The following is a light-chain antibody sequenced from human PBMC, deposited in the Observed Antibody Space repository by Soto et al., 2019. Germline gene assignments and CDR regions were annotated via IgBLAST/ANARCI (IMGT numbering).Light chain of an antibody. CDR3: QQYGSSPLT. Sequence: EIVLTQSPGTLSLSPGERATLSCRASQSVSSSSLAWYQQIPGQAPRLLIYGASSRATGIPDRFSGSGSGTYFTRTISRLEPEDFAVYYCQQYGSSPLTFGVGTKVDIK. CDR1: QSVSSSS. V-gene: IGKV3-20*01. J-gene: IGKJ4*01. CDR2: GAS.